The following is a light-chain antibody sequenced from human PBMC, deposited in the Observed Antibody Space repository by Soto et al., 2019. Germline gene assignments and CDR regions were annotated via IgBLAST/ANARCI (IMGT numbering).Light chain of an antibody. V-gene: IGKV3-11*01. CDR3: QQRNFRPGGT. Sequence: EIVLTQSPVILSVSPGDRATLYCRASQSVGTYLAWYQQKPGQAPRLLIYDASIRATGIPARFSGSGSGTDFTLTISSLEPEDFAVYFCQQRNFRPGGTFGQGTKVEIK. CDR2: DAS. CDR1: QSVGTY. J-gene: IGKJ1*01.